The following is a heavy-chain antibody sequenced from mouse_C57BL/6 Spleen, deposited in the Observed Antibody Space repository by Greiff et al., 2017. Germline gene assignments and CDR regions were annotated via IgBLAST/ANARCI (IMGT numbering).Heavy chain of an antibody. D-gene: IGHD2-5*01. V-gene: IGHV1-42*01. J-gene: IGHJ3*01. CDR1: GYSFTGYY. CDR2: INPSTGGT. Sequence: EVQLQQSGPELVKPGASVKISCKASGYSFTGYYMNWVKQSPEKSLEWIGEINPSTGGTTYNQKFQAKATLTVDKSSSTAYMQLKSLTSEDSAVYYCARSSNSFAYWGQGTLVTVSA. CDR3: ARSSNSFAY.